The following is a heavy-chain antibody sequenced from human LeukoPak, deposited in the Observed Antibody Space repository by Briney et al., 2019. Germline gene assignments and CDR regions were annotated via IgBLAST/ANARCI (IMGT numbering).Heavy chain of an antibody. Sequence: PGGSLRLSCAASGFTFSSYAMHWVRQAPGKGLEYVSAISSNGGSTYYANSVKGRFTISRDNSKNTVYLQMGSLRAEDMAVYYCARASYGYGNNWFDPWGQGTQVTVSS. CDR2: ISSNGGST. D-gene: IGHD5-18*01. V-gene: IGHV3-64*01. CDR3: ARASYGYGNNWFDP. CDR1: GFTFSSYA. J-gene: IGHJ5*02.